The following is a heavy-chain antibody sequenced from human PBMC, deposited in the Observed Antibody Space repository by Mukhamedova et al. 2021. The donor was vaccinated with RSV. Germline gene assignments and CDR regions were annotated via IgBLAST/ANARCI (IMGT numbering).Heavy chain of an antibody. Sequence: QGRVTITADESTSTAYMDLSSLRSEDTAVYYCAATFVSGRYDYWGQGTLVTVSS. CDR3: AATFVSGRYDY. J-gene: IGHJ4*02. D-gene: IGHD3-10*01. V-gene: IGHV1-69*01.